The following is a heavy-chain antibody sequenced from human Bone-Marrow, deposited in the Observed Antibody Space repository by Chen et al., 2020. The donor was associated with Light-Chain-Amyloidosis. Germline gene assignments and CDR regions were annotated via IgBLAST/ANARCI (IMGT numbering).Heavy chain of an antibody. Sequence: VQLVESGGGVVQPGRSLRLSCAASGFTFSSYAMHWVRQAPGKGLEWVAVISNDGSNRHNADSVKGRFTISRDNSKNTLYLQMNSLRGEDTALYYCAREGSDWHEGEEHNWFDPWGQGTLVTVSS. CDR2: ISNDGSNR. CDR1: GFTFSSYA. CDR3: AREGSDWHEGEEHNWFDP. J-gene: IGHJ5*02. D-gene: IGHD6-19*01. V-gene: IGHV3-30-3*01.